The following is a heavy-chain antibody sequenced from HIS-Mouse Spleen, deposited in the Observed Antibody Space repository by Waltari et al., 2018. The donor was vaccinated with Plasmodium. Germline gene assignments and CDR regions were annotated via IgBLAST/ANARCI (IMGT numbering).Heavy chain of an antibody. CDR2: IWYDGSNK. Sequence: QVQLVESGGGVVQPGRSLRLSCAASGFTFSSYGMHWVRQAPGTGLEWVAVIWYDGSNKYYADSGKGRFTISRDNSKNTLYLQMNSLRAEDTTVYYCAKLCYYGSGSYYHDAFDIWGQGTMVTVSS. CDR3: AKLCYYGSGSYYHDAFDI. V-gene: IGHV3-33*06. J-gene: IGHJ3*02. D-gene: IGHD3-10*01. CDR1: GFTFSSYG.